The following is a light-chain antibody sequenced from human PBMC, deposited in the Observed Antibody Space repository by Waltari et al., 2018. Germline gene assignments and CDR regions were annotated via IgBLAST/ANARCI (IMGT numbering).Light chain of an antibody. CDR3: AAWDDSVNGWV. J-gene: IGLJ3*02. Sequence: QSVLTQPPSASGTPGQRVPISCSGSNSNIGSNTVHWFQQLPGTAPTLLMYSNNQRPAGVPDRFSGSKSGTSASLAISGLHSEDEADYYCAAWDDSVNGWVFGGGTKLTVL. CDR1: NSNIGSNT. V-gene: IGLV1-44*01. CDR2: SNN.